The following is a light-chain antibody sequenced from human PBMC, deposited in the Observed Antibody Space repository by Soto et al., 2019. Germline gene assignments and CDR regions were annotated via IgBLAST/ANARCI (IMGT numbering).Light chain of an antibody. Sequence: DIQMTQSPSSVSASVGNRVTITCRASQSISSWLAWYQQKPGKAPKLLIYGASNLQSGVPPRFSGSGSGTDFTLTISNLQPEDFATYYCQQANSFPPTFGQGTRLEI. CDR1: QSISSW. CDR3: QQANSFPPT. J-gene: IGKJ5*01. CDR2: GAS. V-gene: IGKV1D-12*01.